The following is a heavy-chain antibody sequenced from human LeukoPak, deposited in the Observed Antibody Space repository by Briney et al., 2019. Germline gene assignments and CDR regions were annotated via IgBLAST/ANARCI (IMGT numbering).Heavy chain of an antibody. V-gene: IGHV4-59*01. CDR1: GGSISSYY. CDR3: ARVVRVRGVNFFDY. J-gene: IGHJ4*02. D-gene: IGHD3-10*01. CDR2: IYYSGST. Sequence: SETLSLTCTLSGGSISSYYWSWIRQPPGKGLEWIGYIYYSGSTNYNPSLKSRVTISVDTSKNQFSLKLSSVTAADTAVYYCARVVRVRGVNFFDYWGQGTLVAVSS.